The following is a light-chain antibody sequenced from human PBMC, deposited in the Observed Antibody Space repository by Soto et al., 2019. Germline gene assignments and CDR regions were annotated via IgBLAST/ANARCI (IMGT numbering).Light chain of an antibody. Sequence: QSVLTQPPSVSGAPGQRVTISCTGSSSNIGAGYDVHWYQQLPGTAPKLLIYGNSNRPSGVPDRFSGSKSGTSASLAITGLRAEDEAGYYCQSYDSSLSAWVFGGGTKVTVL. CDR1: SSNIGAGYD. V-gene: IGLV1-40*01. J-gene: IGLJ3*02. CDR3: QSYDSSLSAWV. CDR2: GNS.